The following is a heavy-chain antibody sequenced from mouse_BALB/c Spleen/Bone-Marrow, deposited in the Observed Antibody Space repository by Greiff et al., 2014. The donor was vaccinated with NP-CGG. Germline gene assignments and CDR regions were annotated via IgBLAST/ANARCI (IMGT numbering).Heavy chain of an antibody. V-gene: IGHV1-69*02. Sequence: QVQLQQSGAELVRPEASVKLSCKASGYTFTSYWINWVKQRPGQGLEWIGNIYPSDSYTNYNQKFKDKATLTVDKSSSTAYMQLSSPTSEDSAVYYCTRAGATVPFDYWGQGTTLTVSS. D-gene: IGHD1-1*01. CDR2: IYPSDSYT. CDR1: GYTFTSYW. CDR3: TRAGATVPFDY. J-gene: IGHJ2*01.